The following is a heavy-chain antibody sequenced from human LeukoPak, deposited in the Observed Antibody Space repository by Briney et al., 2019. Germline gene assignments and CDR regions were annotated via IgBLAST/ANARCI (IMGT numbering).Heavy chain of an antibody. D-gene: IGHD3-22*01. V-gene: IGHV3-23*01. CDR2: ISGSGGST. CDR1: GFTVSSHA. CDR3: AKGTGYCDSSGYDPFDI. J-gene: IGHJ3*02. Sequence: GGSLRLSCAASGFTVSSHAMSWVRQAPGKGLEWVSAISGSGGSTYYADSVKGRFTISRDNSKNTLYLQMNSLRAEDTAVYYCAKGTGYCDSSGYDPFDIWGQGTMATVSS.